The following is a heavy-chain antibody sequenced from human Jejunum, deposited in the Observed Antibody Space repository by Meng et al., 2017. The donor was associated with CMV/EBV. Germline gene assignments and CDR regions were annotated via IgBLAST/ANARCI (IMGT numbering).Heavy chain of an antibody. D-gene: IGHD5-24*01. Sequence: VQLIQSGAEVEEAGSVVKGACKSSGGSVNNYAFNWVGQAPGQGLEWMGGIIAIFKTPNYAQKFQGRLTITADESTGTSYMELTSLTSEDTAVYYCARGFLNGYQPFDYWGQGTLVTVSS. V-gene: IGHV1-69*12. CDR1: GGSVNNYA. CDR3: ARGFLNGYQPFDY. CDR2: IIAIFKTP. J-gene: IGHJ4*02.